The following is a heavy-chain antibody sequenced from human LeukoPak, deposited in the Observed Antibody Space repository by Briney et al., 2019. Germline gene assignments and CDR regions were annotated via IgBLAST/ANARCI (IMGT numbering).Heavy chain of an antibody. D-gene: IGHD3-10*01. CDR1: GYTFTGYY. Sequence: GASVTVSCTASGYTFTGYYLHWVRQAPGQGLEWMGWINPDSGGTDYAQKFQSRVTMTRDTSISTAYMELSRLTSDDTAVYYCARDYYGSGNNWFDRWGQGTLVTVSS. CDR2: INPDSGGT. CDR3: ARDYYGSGNNWFDR. V-gene: IGHV1-2*02. J-gene: IGHJ5*02.